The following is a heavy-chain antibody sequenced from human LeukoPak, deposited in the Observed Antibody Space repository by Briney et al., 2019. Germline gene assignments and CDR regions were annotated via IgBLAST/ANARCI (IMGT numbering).Heavy chain of an antibody. CDR3: ARPYSSGWYAQFDC. Sequence: GGSLRLSCAASAFTFSSYWMSWVRQAPGKGLEWVANIKQDGSEKYYVDSVKGRFTISRDNAKNSMYLQMNSLRAEDTAVYYCARPYSSGWYAQFDCWGPGTLVTVSS. D-gene: IGHD6-19*01. J-gene: IGHJ4*02. CDR2: IKQDGSEK. V-gene: IGHV3-7*01. CDR1: AFTFSSYW.